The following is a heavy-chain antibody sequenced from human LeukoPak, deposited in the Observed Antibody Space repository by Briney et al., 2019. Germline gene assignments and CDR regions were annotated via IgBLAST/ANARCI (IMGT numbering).Heavy chain of an antibody. CDR2: IIPIFGTA. CDR3: AREKALPYGSGSYSNAFDI. Sequence: VKVSCKASGGTFSSYAISWVRQAPGQGLEWMGGIIPIFGTANYAQKFQGRVTITADESTSTAYMELSSLRSEDTAVYYCAREKALPYGSGSYSNAFDIWGQGTMVTVSS. V-gene: IGHV1-69*13. CDR1: GGTFSSYA. D-gene: IGHD3-10*01. J-gene: IGHJ3*02.